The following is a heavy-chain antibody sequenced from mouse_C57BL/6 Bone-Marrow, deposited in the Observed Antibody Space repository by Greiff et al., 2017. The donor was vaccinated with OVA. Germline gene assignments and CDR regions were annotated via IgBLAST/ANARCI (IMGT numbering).Heavy chain of an antibody. CDR2: IDPENGDT. V-gene: IGHV14-4*01. CDR1: GFTIKDDY. Sequence: EVMLVESGAELVRPGASVKLSCTASGFTIKDDYMHWVKQRPEQGLEWIGWIDPENGDTEYASKFQGKATITADTSSNTAYLQLSSLTSEDTAVYYCTGYYYGSSHWYFDVWGTGTTVTVSS. D-gene: IGHD1-1*01. CDR3: TGYYYGSSHWYFDV. J-gene: IGHJ1*03.